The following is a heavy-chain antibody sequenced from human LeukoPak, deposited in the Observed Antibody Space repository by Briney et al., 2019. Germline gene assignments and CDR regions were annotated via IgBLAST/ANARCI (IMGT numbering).Heavy chain of an antibody. J-gene: IGHJ4*02. CDR2: ISYDGNTI. CDR1: GFRFSSYA. V-gene: IGHV3-33*06. CDR3: AKRGATWDLDN. Sequence: PGGSLRLSCGASGFRFSSYAMHWVRQAPGKGLEWVAVISYDGNTIYYGDSVKGRFTISRDYSKNTLHLQMNSLRAEDTAVYYCAKRGATWDLDNWGQGTLVTVSS. D-gene: IGHD1-26*01.